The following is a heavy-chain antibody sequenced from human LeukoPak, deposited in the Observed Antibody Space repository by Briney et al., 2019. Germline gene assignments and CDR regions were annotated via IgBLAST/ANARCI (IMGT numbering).Heavy chain of an antibody. Sequence: GGSLRLSCAASGFTFGSYGMHWVRQAPGKGLEWVAVISYDGSNKYYADSVKGRFTISRDNSKNTLYLQMNSLRAEDTAVYYCAKDGVSYYYGSGSYWDYWGQGTLVTVSS. D-gene: IGHD3-10*01. V-gene: IGHV3-30*18. CDR2: ISYDGSNK. CDR1: GFTFGSYG. CDR3: AKDGVSYYYGSGSYWDY. J-gene: IGHJ4*02.